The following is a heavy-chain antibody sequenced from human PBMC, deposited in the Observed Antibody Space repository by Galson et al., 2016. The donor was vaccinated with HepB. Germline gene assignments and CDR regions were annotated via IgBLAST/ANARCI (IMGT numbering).Heavy chain of an antibody. V-gene: IGHV3-23*01. J-gene: IGHJ4*02. CDR3: ATTVNYYYDTSGYPNAFDY. D-gene: IGHD3-22*01. CDR2: ISGSGFST. Sequence: SLRLSCAASGFTFNSCVMRWVRQAPGKGLEWISTISGSGFSTHYADSVKGRSTISRDNSKNTLYLQMNSLRAEDTAVYYCATTVNYYYDTSGYPNAFDYWGQGTLVTVPS. CDR1: GFTFNSCV.